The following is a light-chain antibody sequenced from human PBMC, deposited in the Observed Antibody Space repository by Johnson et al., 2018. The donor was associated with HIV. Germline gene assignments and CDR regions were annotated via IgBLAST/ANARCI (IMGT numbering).Light chain of an antibody. Sequence: QSVLTQPPSVSAAPGQKVTISCSGSSANIGNNYVSWYQQLPGTAPKLLIYENNKRPSGIPDRFSGSKSGTSATLRITGLQTGDEADYYCGTWDSSLSGGGNVVGTGTKVTVL. CDR3: GTWDSSLSGGGNV. CDR1: SANIGNNY. V-gene: IGLV1-51*02. J-gene: IGLJ1*01. CDR2: ENN.